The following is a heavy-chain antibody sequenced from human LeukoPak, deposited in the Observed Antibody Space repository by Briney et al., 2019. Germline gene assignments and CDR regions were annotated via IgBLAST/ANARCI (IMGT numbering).Heavy chain of an antibody. CDR2: MNPNSGNT. D-gene: IGHD6-13*01. Sequence: ASVKVSCKASGYTCTGYDINWVRQATGQGLEWMGWMNPNSGNTGYAQTFQGRVTMTRNTSISTAYMELSSLRSEDTAVYYCARQHIAAADYYYGTDVWGQGTTVTVSS. CDR1: GYTCTGYD. CDR3: ARQHIAAADYYYGTDV. J-gene: IGHJ6*02. V-gene: IGHV1-8*01.